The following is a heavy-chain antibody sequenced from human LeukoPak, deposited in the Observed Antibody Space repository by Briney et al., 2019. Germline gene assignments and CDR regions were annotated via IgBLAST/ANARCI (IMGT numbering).Heavy chain of an antibody. D-gene: IGHD2-15*01. CDR1: GFTFSSYG. CDR2: ISYDGSNK. J-gene: IGHJ3*02. V-gene: IGHV3-30*18. Sequence: PGGSLRLSCAASGFTFSSYGMHWVRQAPGKGLEWVAVISYDGSNKYYADSVKGRFTISRDNSKNALYLQMNSLRAEDTAVYYCAKDSLDIVVVVAATIGAFDIWGQGTMVTVSS. CDR3: AKDSLDIVVVVAATIGAFDI.